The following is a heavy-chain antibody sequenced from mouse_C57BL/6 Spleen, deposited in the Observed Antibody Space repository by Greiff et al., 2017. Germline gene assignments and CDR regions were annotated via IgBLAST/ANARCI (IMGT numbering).Heavy chain of an antibody. CDR2: IDPSDSET. CDR1: GYTFTSYW. D-gene: IGHD2-4*01. Sequence: QVQLQQPGAELVRPGSSVKLSCKASGYTFTSYWMHWVKQRPIQGLEWIGNIDPSDSETHYNQKFKDKATLTVDKSSSTAYMQLSSLTSEDSAVYYCARRIYYDYDAYFGCWGQGTTLTVSS. V-gene: IGHV1-52*01. J-gene: IGHJ2*01. CDR3: ARRIYYDYDAYFGC.